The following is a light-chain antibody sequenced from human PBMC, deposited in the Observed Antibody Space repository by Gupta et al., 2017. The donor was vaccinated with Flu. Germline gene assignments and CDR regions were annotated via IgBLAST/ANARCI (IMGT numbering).Light chain of an antibody. Sequence: DIQMAQSPSSLSASVGDRVTTTCRASQSISHYLNWYQQKPGKAPKLLIYAASSLRSGVPSRFSGSGSGTDFTLTISSLQPEDFATYYCQQSYSTPPENTFGPGTKVDIK. CDR3: QQSYSTPPENT. CDR2: AAS. V-gene: IGKV1-39*01. J-gene: IGKJ3*01. CDR1: QSISHY.